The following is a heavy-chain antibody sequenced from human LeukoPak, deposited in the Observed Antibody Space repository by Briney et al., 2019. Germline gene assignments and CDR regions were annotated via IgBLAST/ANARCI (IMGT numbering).Heavy chain of an antibody. CDR3: AKGRETRYSSYYYGMDV. V-gene: IGHV3-23*01. J-gene: IGHJ6*02. CDR1: GFTFSSYA. Sequence: GGSLRLSCAASGFTFSSYAMSWVRQAPGKGLEWVSAISGSGGSTYYADSVKGRFTISRDNSKNTLYLQMNSLRAEDTAVYYCAKGRETRYSSYYYGMDVWGQGTTVTVSS. CDR2: ISGSGGST.